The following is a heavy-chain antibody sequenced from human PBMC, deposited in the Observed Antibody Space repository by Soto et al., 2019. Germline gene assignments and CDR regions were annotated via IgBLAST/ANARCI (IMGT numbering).Heavy chain of an antibody. D-gene: IGHD3-10*01. CDR1: GGTFRNHV. CDR3: ARDLEFRDGNISHLDY. J-gene: IGHJ4*02. Sequence: SVKVSCKASGGTFRNHVFNWVRQAPGLGLEWMGGIIPIIGTPNYAQKFQGRVTITADASTSTVYLEVSSLRSQDTAVYYCARDLEFRDGNISHLDYWGQGTLVTVSS. CDR2: IIPIIGTP. V-gene: IGHV1-69*13.